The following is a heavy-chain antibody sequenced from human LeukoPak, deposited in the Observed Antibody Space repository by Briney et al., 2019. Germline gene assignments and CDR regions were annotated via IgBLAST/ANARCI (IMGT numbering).Heavy chain of an antibody. CDR3: ARADVNYNLWSGFFDS. CDR2: ITHSGSA. D-gene: IGHD3-3*01. Sequence: SETLSLTCDVSGGSFSDYFWNWIRQPPGKGLEWIGEITHSGSANYKSSLKSRLSISIDTATNHFSLKLSSVTAADTAVYYCARADVNYNLWSGFFDSWGQGTLVTVSS. V-gene: IGHV4-34*01. CDR1: GGSFSDYF. J-gene: IGHJ4*02.